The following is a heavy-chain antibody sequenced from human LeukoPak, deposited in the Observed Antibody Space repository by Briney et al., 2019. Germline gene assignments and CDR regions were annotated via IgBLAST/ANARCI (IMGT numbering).Heavy chain of an antibody. J-gene: IGHJ5*02. CDR2: LSGSGGST. V-gene: IGHV3-23*01. CDR3: AKGDSGYYYDSSGYLNWFDP. D-gene: IGHD3-22*01. CDR1: GFTFSSYA. Sequence: QPGGSLRLSCAASGFTFSSYAMSWVRQAPGKGLEWVSVLSGSGGSTYYVDSVKGRFTISRDNSKNTLSLQMNSLRAEDTAVYYCAKGDSGYYYDSSGYLNWFDPWGQGTLVTVSS.